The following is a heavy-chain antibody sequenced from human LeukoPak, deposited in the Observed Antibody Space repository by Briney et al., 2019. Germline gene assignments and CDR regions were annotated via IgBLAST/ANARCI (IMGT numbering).Heavy chain of an antibody. D-gene: IGHD5-18*01. CDR3: AREVDTLTDYYYGMDV. Sequence: GRSLRLSCAASGFTFSSYAMHWVRQAPGKGLEWVAVISYDGSNKYYADSVKGRLTISRDNSKNTLYLQMNSLRAEDTAVYYCAREVDTLTDYYYGMDVWGQGTTVTVSS. J-gene: IGHJ6*02. CDR1: GFTFSSYA. V-gene: IGHV3-30-3*01. CDR2: ISYDGSNK.